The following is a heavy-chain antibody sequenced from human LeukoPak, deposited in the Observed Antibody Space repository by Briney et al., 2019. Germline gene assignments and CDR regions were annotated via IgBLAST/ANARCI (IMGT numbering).Heavy chain of an antibody. V-gene: IGHV4-59*01. CDR1: GGSISGYY. J-gene: IGHJ6*02. D-gene: IGHD3-22*01. CDR2: VYYSGST. Sequence: SETLSLTCTVSGGSISGYYGAWIRQPPGKGLEWIAYVYYSGSTGYNPSLKSRVTISVGTSKNQFSLNLSSVTAADTAVYYCARSFDSRGYYYYGMDVWGQGITVTVSS. CDR3: ARSFDSRGYYYYGMDV.